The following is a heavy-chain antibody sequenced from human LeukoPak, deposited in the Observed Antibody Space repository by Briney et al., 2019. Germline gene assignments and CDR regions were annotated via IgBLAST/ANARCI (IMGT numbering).Heavy chain of an antibody. CDR1: GGSFSGYY. CDR2: INHSGST. D-gene: IGHD6-19*01. CDR3: ARQVVAVAGTGYFDY. J-gene: IGHJ4*02. V-gene: IGHV4-34*01. Sequence: SETLSLTCAVYGGSFSGYYWSWIRQPPGKGLEWIGEINHSGSTNYNASLKSRGTISVDTSKNQFSLKLNSVTAADTAVYFCARQVVAVAGTGYFDYWGQGTLVTVSS.